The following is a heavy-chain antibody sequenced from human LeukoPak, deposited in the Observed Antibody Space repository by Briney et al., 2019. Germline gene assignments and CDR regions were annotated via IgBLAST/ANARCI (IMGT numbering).Heavy chain of an antibody. CDR3: VRGGSYSSGSVDC. V-gene: IGHV3-74*01. CDR2: VNSDASSK. Sequence: PGGSLRLSCAASGFTFSDYRMHWVRQAPGKGLVWVSRVNSDASSKAYADSVKGRFTISRDIGKNTLHLQMNSLRAEDTAVYYCVRGGSYSSGSVDCWGRGALVTVSS. D-gene: IGHD6-19*01. J-gene: IGHJ4*02. CDR1: GFTFSDYR.